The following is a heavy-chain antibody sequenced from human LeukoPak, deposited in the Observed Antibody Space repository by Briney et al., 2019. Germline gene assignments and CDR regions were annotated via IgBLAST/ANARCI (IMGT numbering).Heavy chain of an antibody. Sequence: GGSLRLSCAASGFTFSSYGMHWVRQAPGKGLEWVAVISYDGSNKYYADSVKGRFTISRDNSKNTLYLQMNSLRAEDTAVYYCAKDRAGFGGYFDYWGQGTLVTVSS. J-gene: IGHJ4*02. CDR2: ISYDGSNK. CDR3: AKDRAGFGGYFDY. CDR1: GFTFSSYG. V-gene: IGHV3-30*18. D-gene: IGHD3-10*01.